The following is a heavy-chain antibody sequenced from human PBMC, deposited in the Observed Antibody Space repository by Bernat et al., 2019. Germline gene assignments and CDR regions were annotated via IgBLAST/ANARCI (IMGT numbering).Heavy chain of an antibody. V-gene: IGHV3-23*01. CDR3: TRDKVHRAFDI. Sequence: EVQLLESGGGLVQPGGSLRLSCEASAFKFSDYYMSWVRQAPGKGLEWVSAISPSGGGTYYADSVKGRFTISRDNSKNTLYLQMNSLRAEDTAIYYCTRDKVHRAFDIWGRGTMVTVSS. J-gene: IGHJ3*02. D-gene: IGHD3-10*01. CDR1: AFKFSDYY. CDR2: ISPSGGGT.